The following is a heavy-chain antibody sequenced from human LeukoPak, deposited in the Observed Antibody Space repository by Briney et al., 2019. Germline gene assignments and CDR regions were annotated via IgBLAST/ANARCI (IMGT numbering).Heavy chain of an antibody. CDR3: ARFTPQGYGWGGYNRFDP. D-gene: IGHD3-16*01. V-gene: IGHV4-39*01. CDR1: GVSISSSNSY. Sequence: SETLSLTCTVSGVSISSSNSYWGWIRQPPGKGLEWIGSIYYSGNTYYNASLKSQVSISIDTSKNQFSLNLTSVTAADTAVYYCARFTPQGYGWGGYNRFDPWGQGTLVTVSS. CDR2: IYYSGNT. J-gene: IGHJ5*02.